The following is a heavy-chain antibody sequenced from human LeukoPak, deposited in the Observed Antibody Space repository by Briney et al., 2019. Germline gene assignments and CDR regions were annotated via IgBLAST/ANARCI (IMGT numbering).Heavy chain of an antibody. CDR2: ISGSVGST. D-gene: IGHD2-15*01. CDR3: AKDRRYCSGGSCYYYYYYGMDV. CDR1: GFSFSSYA. Sequence: GGSLRLSCAASGFSFSSYAMSWVRQAPGKGLEWVSAISGSVGSTYYAASVKGRFTISRDNSKNTLYLQMNSLRAEDTAVYYCAKDRRYCSGGSCYYYYYYGMDVWGQGTTVTVSS. J-gene: IGHJ6*02. V-gene: IGHV3-23*01.